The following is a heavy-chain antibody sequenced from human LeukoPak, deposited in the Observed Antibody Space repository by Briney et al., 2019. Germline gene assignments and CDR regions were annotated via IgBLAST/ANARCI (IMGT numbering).Heavy chain of an antibody. J-gene: IGHJ4*02. D-gene: IGHD6-19*01. CDR1: GYTFTSYG. V-gene: IGHV1-3*01. CDR3: ARGPPASSGWNIFDY. CDR2: INAGNGNT. Sequence: ASVKVSCKASGYTFTSYGISWVRQAPGQGLEWMGWINAGNGNTKYSQKFQGRVTITRDTSASTAYMELSSLRSEDTAVYYCARGPPASSGWNIFDYWGQGTLVTVSS.